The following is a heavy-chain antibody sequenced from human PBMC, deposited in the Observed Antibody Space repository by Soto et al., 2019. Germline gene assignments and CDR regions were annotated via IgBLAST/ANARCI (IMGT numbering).Heavy chain of an antibody. J-gene: IGHJ6*02. CDR3: ATLKAGYCSGGSCDPEYYGMDI. Sequence: GGPLRLSCAASGFTFSNFAMSWVRQAPGKGLEWVSSISASGDSTYYADSVKGRFTISRDNSKNSLYLHMNSLRAEDTAIYYCATLKAGYCSGGSCDPEYYGMDIWGQGTTVTVSS. V-gene: IGHV3-23*01. CDR1: GFTFSNFA. CDR2: ISASGDST. D-gene: IGHD2-15*01.